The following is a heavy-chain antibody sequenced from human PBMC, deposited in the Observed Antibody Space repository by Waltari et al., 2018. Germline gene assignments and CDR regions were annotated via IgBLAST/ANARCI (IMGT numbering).Heavy chain of an antibody. CDR3: ARSVYPYYFDY. V-gene: IGHV3-74*01. Sequence: EVQLVESGGGLVQPGGSLRLPCASSGFTSSEYWMHWVRQVPGKGLVWVSRFNNDGSTTAYADSVKGRFTISRDNAKNMLFLQMNSLRAEDTAIYYCARSVYPYYFDYWGQGTLVTVSS. CDR2: FNNDGSTT. J-gene: IGHJ4*02. CDR1: GFTSSEYW.